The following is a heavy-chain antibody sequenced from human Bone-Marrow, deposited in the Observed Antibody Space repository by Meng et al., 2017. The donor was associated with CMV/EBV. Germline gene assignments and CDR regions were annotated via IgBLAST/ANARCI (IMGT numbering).Heavy chain of an antibody. V-gene: IGHV1-69*10. CDR2: IIPILGIA. J-gene: IGHJ4*02. CDR3: ARGKSITMIVPRGPYYFDY. Sequence: SVKVSCKASGGTFSSYAISWVRQAPGRGLEWMGGIIPILGIANYAQKFQGRVTITADKSTSTAYMELSSLRSEDTAVYYCARGKSITMIVPRGPYYFDYWGQGTLVTVSS. D-gene: IGHD3-22*01. CDR1: GGTFSSYA.